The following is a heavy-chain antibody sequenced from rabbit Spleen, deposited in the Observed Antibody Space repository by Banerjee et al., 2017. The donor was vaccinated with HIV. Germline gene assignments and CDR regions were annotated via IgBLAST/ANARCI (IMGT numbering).Heavy chain of an antibody. CDR2: IAGSSGTT. V-gene: IGHV1S40*01. D-gene: IGHD8-1*01. Sequence: QSLEESGGDLVKPGASLTLTCTASGFSFSSSDYMCWVRQAPGKGLEWISCIAGSSGTTYYASWAKGRFTISKTSSTTVTLQMTSLTAADTATYFCARDASTSFSTYGMDLWGPGTLVTVS. CDR3: ARDASTSFSTYGMDL. J-gene: IGHJ6*01. CDR1: GFSFSSSDY.